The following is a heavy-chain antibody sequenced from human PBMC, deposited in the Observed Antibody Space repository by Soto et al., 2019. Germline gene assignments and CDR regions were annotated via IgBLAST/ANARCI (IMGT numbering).Heavy chain of an antibody. CDR2: IYYSGST. CDR3: ARHESRDYIWGSYRP. V-gene: IGHV4-39*01. CDR1: GGSISSSSYY. D-gene: IGHD3-16*02. Sequence: QLQLQESGPGLVKPSETLSLTCTVSGGSISSSSYYWGWIRQPPGKGLEWIGSIYYSGSTYYNPSLKSRVTISVDTSKNQFSLKLSSVTAADTAVYYCARHESRDYIWGSYRPCGQGTLVTVSS. J-gene: IGHJ5*02.